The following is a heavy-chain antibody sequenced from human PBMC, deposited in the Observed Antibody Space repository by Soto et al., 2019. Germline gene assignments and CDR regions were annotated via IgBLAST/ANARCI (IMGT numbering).Heavy chain of an antibody. J-gene: IGHJ3*01. D-gene: IGHD2-21*02. Sequence: GESLKISCKGSGYTFTRNWIGWVRQMPGKGLEWMGIIFPIDSDTRYSPSSQGQVTISADNSISTAYLQWSSLKASDTAIYYCATPGGRDFNAFDVWGQGTMVTVS. V-gene: IGHV5-51*01. CDR1: GYTFTRNW. CDR3: ATPGGRDFNAFDV. CDR2: IFPIDSDT.